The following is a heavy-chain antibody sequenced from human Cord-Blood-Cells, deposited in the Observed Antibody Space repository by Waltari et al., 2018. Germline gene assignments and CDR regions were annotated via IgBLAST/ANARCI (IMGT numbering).Heavy chain of an antibody. V-gene: IGHV4-34*01. Sequence: QVQLQQWGAGLLKPSETLSLTCAVYGGSFSGYYWSWIRQPPGTGLEWIGEINNSGSTNHNPSLKSRVTISVDTSKNHVSLKLSSVTAADTAVYYCARGGGYYYDSSGYYYYYGMDVWGQGTTVTVSS. CDR3: ARGGGYYYDSSGYYYYYGMDV. CDR1: GGSFSGYY. CDR2: INNSGST. J-gene: IGHJ6*02. D-gene: IGHD3-22*01.